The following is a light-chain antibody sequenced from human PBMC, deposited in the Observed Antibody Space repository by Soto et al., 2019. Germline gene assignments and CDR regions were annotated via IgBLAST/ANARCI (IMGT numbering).Light chain of an antibody. CDR3: QQYNNWLPWT. CDR1: QSVSSN. V-gene: IGKV3-15*01. J-gene: IGKJ1*01. Sequence: EIVMTQSPATLSVSPGERATLSCRASQSVSSNLAWYQQKPGQAPRLLIFGASTRATGTPARFSGSGSGTELTPTISSLQSQDFAVYYCQQYNNWLPWTFGQGTKVDIK. CDR2: GAS.